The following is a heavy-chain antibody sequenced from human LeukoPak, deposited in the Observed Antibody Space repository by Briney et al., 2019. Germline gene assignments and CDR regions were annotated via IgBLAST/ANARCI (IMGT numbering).Heavy chain of an antibody. CDR3: ARTTEAHRWRTRYYDYYMDV. CDR2: IYNSGST. V-gene: IGHV4-59*01. Sequence: SETLSLTCTVSGGSISSYYWSWIRQPPGKGLEWIGYIYNSGSTNYNPSLKSRVTISVDTSKNQFSLKLSSVTAADTAVYYCARTTEAHRWRTRYYDYYMDVWGKGTTVTVSS. CDR1: GGSISSYY. J-gene: IGHJ6*03. D-gene: IGHD1-1*01.